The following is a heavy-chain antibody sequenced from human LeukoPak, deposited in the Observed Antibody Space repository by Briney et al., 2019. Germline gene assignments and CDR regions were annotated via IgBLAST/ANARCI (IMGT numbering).Heavy chain of an antibody. J-gene: IGHJ4*02. V-gene: IGHV1-46*01. D-gene: IGHD2-8*02. CDR2: INPTGTGT. Sequence: GASVKVSCKASGYTFTRYYMHWVRQAPGQGLEWMGLINPTGTGTNYAQKFRGRVTLTRDTSTTTVYMELSSLRSEDTAVYYCAREESGGYFDYWGQGTPVTVSS. CDR3: AREESGGYFDY. CDR1: GYTFTRYY.